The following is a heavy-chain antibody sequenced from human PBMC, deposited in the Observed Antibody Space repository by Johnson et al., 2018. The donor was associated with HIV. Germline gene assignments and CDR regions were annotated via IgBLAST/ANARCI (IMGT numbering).Heavy chain of an antibody. D-gene: IGHD1-26*01. V-gene: IGHV3-74*02. CDR3: ARGGGDYYRDAFDI. CDR1: GFTFSSHW. Sequence: EVQLMESGGGLVQPGGSLRLSCAASGFTFSSHWIHWVRQAPGKGLVWVSRINGDGSSTHYANSVRGRFTISRDNAKNTLYLQMNSLGAEDTAVYYCARGGGDYYRDAFDIWGLGTMVTVSS. CDR2: INGDGSST. J-gene: IGHJ3*02.